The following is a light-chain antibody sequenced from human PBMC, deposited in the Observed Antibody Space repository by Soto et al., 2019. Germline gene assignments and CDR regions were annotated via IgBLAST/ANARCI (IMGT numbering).Light chain of an antibody. J-gene: IGKJ1*01. V-gene: IGKV1-17*01. CDR2: SAS. Sequence: DIQMTQSPSSLSASVGDRVTITCRASQGIRHDLGWYQQKPGKAPKRLIYSASSLQSGVPPRFSGSGSGTEFTLTICSLQPEDFATYYCLQNNSYPVTFGQGTKVDIK. CDR3: LQNNSYPVT. CDR1: QGIRHD.